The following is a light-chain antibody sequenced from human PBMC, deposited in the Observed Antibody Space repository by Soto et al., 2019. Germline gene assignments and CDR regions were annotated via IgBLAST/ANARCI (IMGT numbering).Light chain of an antibody. CDR3: QQYITWPRT. CDR2: GAS. V-gene: IGKV3-15*01. J-gene: IGKJ1*01. CDR1: QTVSGN. Sequence: EMVMTQSPATVSVSPGGRATLSCRVSQTVSGNLAWYQQKPGQAPRLLIFGASTRATGIPARFSGSGSGTDFSLSISSLQSEDFAVYYCQQYITWPRTFGQGTKVEI.